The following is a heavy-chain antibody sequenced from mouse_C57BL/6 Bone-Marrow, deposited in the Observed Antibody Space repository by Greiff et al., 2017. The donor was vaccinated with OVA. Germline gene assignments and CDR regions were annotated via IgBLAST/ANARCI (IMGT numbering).Heavy chain of an antibody. J-gene: IGHJ1*03. Sequence: EVKLMESEGGLVQPGSSMKLSCTASGFTFSDSYMAWVRQVPEKGLEWVANINYDGSSTYYLDSLKSRFIISRDNAKNILYLQMSSLKSEDTATYYCARYYDGSSYWYFDGWGTGTTVTVAS. V-gene: IGHV5-16*01. CDR2: INYDGSST. D-gene: IGHD1-1*01. CDR3: ARYYDGSSYWYFDG. CDR1: GFTFSDSY.